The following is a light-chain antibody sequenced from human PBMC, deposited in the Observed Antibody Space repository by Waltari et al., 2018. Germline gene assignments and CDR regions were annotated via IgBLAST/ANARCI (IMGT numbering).Light chain of an antibody. Sequence: QSALTQPASVSGTPGQSITISCSGTTSDVGSYDLVSWYQQHPGEAPQLLICEVFKRPPDTSSRFAGAKSCSTASLTISGLQPEDEADYYCCSYAGRGTYVFGSGTKVTVL. CDR1: TSDVGSYDL. CDR3: CSYAGRGTYV. J-gene: IGLJ1*01. V-gene: IGLV2-23*02. CDR2: EVF.